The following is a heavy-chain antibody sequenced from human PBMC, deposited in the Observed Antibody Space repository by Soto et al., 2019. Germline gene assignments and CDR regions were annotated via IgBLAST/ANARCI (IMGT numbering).Heavy chain of an antibody. CDR3: ARVRGYIDGYPFDS. CDR2: IHHSGST. V-gene: IGHV4-59*01. J-gene: IGHJ4*02. Sequence: XETLSLTCTVSGCRINSYYRTWIRQPPGKGLEWIGYIHHSGSTNYNPSLKSRVTVSLDTSKNQFSLKLSSVTAADTAVYYCARVRGYIDGYPFDSWGQGTLVTVSS. CDR1: GCRINSYY. D-gene: IGHD5-18*01.